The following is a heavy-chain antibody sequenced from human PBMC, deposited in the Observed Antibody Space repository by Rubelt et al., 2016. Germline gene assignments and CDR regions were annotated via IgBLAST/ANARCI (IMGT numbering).Heavy chain of an antibody. CDR3: ATGYSSGWYVAY. J-gene: IGHJ4*02. Sequence: QVQLVQSGAEVKKPGASVKVSCKAAGYSFTTYSIHWVRQAPGQRLEWMGWINAGNGNTKYSQKFQGRGTITGDTSAGIAYMELSSLRSEDTAIYYCATGYSSGWYVAYWGQGTLVTVSS. CDR1: GYSFTTYS. CDR2: INAGNGNT. V-gene: IGHV1-3*01. D-gene: IGHD6-19*01.